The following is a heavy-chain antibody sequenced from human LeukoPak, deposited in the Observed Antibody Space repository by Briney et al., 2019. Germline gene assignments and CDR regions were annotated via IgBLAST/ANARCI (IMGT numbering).Heavy chain of an antibody. CDR2: ISSSGHTI. V-gene: IGHV3-11*04. CDR1: GFTFSDYY. D-gene: IGHD6-19*01. Sequence: GGSLRLSCAAAGFTFSDYYMSWIRQAPGKGLEWVSYISSSGHTIYYADSVKGRFTISRDNAKNSLYLQMNSLRAEDTAVYYCARAGYSSEVPIDYWGQGTLVTVSS. J-gene: IGHJ4*02. CDR3: ARAGYSSEVPIDY.